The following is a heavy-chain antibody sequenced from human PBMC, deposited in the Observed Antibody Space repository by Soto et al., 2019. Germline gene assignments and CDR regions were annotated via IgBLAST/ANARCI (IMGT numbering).Heavy chain of an antibody. Sequence: SETLSLTCTVSGGSISSSSYYWAWIRQPPGKGLEWIGSMLYSGLTYYNPSLKSRVTLSVDTSKNQFSVRLNSVTASDTAVYYCAPLSVSLSGPYGIHVWGQGTTVTVSS. D-gene: IGHD2-15*01. J-gene: IGHJ6*02. CDR3: APLSVSLSGPYGIHV. CDR2: MLYSGLT. CDR1: GGSISSSSYY. V-gene: IGHV4-39*01.